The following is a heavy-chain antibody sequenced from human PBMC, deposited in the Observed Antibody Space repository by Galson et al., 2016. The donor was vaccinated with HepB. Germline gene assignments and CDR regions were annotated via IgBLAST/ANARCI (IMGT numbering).Heavy chain of an antibody. CDR1: GSTFSTYW. D-gene: IGHD2-15*01. Sequence: SLRLSCAASGSTFSTYWMYWVRQAPGKGLEWVSDISGSGITTYYADSVKGRFTISRDNSKKTVYLQMSSLRAEDTAVYYCARLFGGYIDYWGQGTLVTVSS. CDR2: ISGSGITT. V-gene: IGHV3-23*01. J-gene: IGHJ4*02. CDR3: ARLFGGYIDY.